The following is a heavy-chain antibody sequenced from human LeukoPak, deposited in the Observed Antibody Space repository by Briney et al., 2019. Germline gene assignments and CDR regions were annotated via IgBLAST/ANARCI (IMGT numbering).Heavy chain of an antibody. V-gene: IGHV4-39*01. CDR3: ARPRIAVAGSGEYNWFDP. J-gene: IGHJ5*02. CDR1: GGSISSSSYY. D-gene: IGHD6-19*01. Sequence: PSETLSLTCTVSGGSISSSSYYWGWIRQPPGKGLEWIGSIYYSGSTYYNPSLKSRVTISVDTSKNQFSLKLSSVTAADTAVYYCARPRIAVAGSGEYNWFDPWGQGTLVTVSS. CDR2: IYYSGST.